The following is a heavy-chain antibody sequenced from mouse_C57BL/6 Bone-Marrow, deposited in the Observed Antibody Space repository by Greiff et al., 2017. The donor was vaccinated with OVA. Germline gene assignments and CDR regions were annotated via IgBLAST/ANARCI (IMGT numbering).Heavy chain of an antibody. J-gene: IGHJ3*01. CDR3: AQIYEAY. D-gene: IGHD1-1*01. Sequence: EVKLQESGPVLVKPGASVKMSCKASGYTFTDYYMNWVKQSHGKSLEWIGVINPYNGGTSYNQKFKGKATLTVDKSASTAYMELNSLTSEDSAVYYCAQIYEAYWGQGTLVTVSA. CDR1: GYTFTDYY. CDR2: INPYNGGT. V-gene: IGHV1-19*01.